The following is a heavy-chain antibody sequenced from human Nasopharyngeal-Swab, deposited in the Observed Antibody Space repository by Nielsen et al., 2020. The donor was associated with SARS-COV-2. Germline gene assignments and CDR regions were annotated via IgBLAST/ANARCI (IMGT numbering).Heavy chain of an antibody. CDR2: IWYDGTNK. J-gene: IGHJ4*02. Sequence: LKISCVASGFIFSNYGMHWVRQAPGKGLEWVAGIWYDGTNKYYADSVKGRFTVSRDNSKKTVYLQMSSLRAEDTAVYFCARAADTTLGMGWGQGTLVTVSS. V-gene: IGHV3-33*01. CDR3: ARAADTTLGMG. D-gene: IGHD5-18*01. CDR1: GFIFSNYG.